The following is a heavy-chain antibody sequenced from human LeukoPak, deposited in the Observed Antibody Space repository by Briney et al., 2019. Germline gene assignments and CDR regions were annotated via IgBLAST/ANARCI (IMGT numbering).Heavy chain of an antibody. V-gene: IGHV7-4-1*02. Sequence: GASVKVSCKASGYTFTCYAMNWVRQAPGQGLEWMGWINTNTGNPTYAQGFTGRFVFSLDTSVSTAYLQISSLKAEDTAVYYCARGPYYYGSGSYYAVNWFDPWGQGTLVTVSS. CDR3: ARGPYYYGSGSYYAVNWFDP. CDR2: INTNTGNP. CDR1: GYTFTCYA. D-gene: IGHD3-10*01. J-gene: IGHJ5*02.